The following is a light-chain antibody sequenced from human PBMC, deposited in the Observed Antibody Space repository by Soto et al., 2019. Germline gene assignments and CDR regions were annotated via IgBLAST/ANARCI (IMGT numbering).Light chain of an antibody. CDR1: QSVSSSY. CDR2: AAS. V-gene: IGKV3-20*01. J-gene: IGKJ2*01. Sequence: IVLTQSPVTLSLSPWERATLSCRASQSVSSSYLAWYQQKPGQAPRLLIYAASSRATGIPYRFSGSGSGTDFTLTISRLEPEDFAVYYCQQYCSSPRTFGQGTKLEIK. CDR3: QQYCSSPRT.